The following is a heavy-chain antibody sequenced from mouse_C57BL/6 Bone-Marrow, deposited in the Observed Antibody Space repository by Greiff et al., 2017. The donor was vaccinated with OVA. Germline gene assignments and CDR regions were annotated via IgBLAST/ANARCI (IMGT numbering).Heavy chain of an antibody. CDR3: TREGLLRYLWYFDV. J-gene: IGHJ1*03. D-gene: IGHD1-1*01. CDR2: IDPETGGT. Sequence: VQVVESGAELVRPGASVTLSCKASGYTFTDYEMHWVKQTPVHGLEWIGAIDPETGGTAYNQKFKGKAILTADKSSSTAYMELRSLTSEDSAVYYCTREGLLRYLWYFDVWGTGTTVTVSS. CDR1: GYTFTDYE. V-gene: IGHV1-15*01.